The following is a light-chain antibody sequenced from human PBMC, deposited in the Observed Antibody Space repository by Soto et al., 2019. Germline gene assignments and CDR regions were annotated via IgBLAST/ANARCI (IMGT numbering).Light chain of an antibody. CDR3: QSYDSSLGDWV. Sequence: QSVLTQPPSVSGAPGQRVTISCTGSSSNFGAGYDVHWYQHLPGTAPKPLIYENSNRPSGVPDRFSGSISGTSASLAITGLQAEDEADYYCQSYDSSLGDWVFGGGTKLTVL. CDR2: ENS. J-gene: IGLJ3*02. CDR1: SSNFGAGYD. V-gene: IGLV1-40*01.